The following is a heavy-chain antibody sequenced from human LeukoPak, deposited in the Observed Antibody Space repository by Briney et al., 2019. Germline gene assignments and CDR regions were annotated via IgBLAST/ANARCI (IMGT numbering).Heavy chain of an antibody. CDR2: INPNIGGT. CDR3: AREGRQYTGGWYYFDY. Sequence: ASVKVSCKASGYTFTDHYMHWVRQAPGQGLEWMGWINPNIGGTNYAQNFQGRVTMTRDTSISTAYMELSRLRSDDTAVYYCAREGRQYTGGWYYFDYWGQGTLVTVSS. D-gene: IGHD2-8*02. J-gene: IGHJ4*02. CDR1: GYTFTDHY. V-gene: IGHV1-2*02.